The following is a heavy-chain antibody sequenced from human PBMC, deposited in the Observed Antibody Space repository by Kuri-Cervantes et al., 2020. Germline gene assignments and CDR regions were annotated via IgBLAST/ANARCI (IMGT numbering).Heavy chain of an antibody. Sequence: GESLKXXXAAXXXXXXSYAITWVXQATGKGLEWVAFIRYDGNNKXYAXSXKGRFTISRDNSKXXLYXQXXTLRAEDRXXXYCXXXARXXRKEGXSGXXXEYFDYWGQGTLVTVSS. CDR2: IRYDGNNK. D-gene: IGHD5-12*01. CDR3: XXXARXXRKEGXSGXXXEYFDY. V-gene: IGHV3-30*02. J-gene: IGHJ4*02. CDR1: XXXXXSYA.